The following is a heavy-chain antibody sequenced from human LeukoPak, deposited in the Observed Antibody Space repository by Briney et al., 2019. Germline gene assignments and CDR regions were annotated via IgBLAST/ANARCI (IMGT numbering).Heavy chain of an antibody. CDR1: GYSISSGYY. D-gene: IGHD3-22*01. Sequence: SETLSLTCAVSGYSISSGYYWGWIRQPPGKGLEWIGSIYHSGSTYYNPSLKSRVTISVDTSKNQFSLKLSSVTAADTAVYYCARLNFAYDTSGYLDYWGQGTLLTVSS. CDR2: IYHSGST. V-gene: IGHV4-38-2*01. J-gene: IGHJ4*02. CDR3: ARLNFAYDTSGYLDY.